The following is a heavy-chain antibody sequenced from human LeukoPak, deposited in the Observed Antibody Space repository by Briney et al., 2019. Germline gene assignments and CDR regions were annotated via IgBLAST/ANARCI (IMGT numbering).Heavy chain of an antibody. CDR2: ISYDGSNK. CDR1: GFTFSSYG. J-gene: IGHJ4*02. V-gene: IGHV3-30*18. Sequence: GGSLRLSCAASGFTFSSYGMHWVRQAPGKGLEWVAVISYDGSNKYYADSVKGRFTISRDNSKNTLYLQMNSLRAEDTAVYYCAKVWFGEIDWGQGTLVTVSS. D-gene: IGHD3-10*01. CDR3: AKVWFGEID.